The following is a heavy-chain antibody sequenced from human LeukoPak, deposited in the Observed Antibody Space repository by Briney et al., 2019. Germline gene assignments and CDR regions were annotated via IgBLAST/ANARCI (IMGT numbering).Heavy chain of an antibody. CDR2: ISAYNGNT. J-gene: IGHJ6*03. Sequence: ASVTVSCKASGYTFTSYVISWVRQAPGQGLEWMGWISAYNGNTNYAQKLQGRVTMTTDTSTSTAYMELRSLRSDDTAVYYCAREPVAAPYYYYYMDVWGKGTTVTVSS. V-gene: IGHV1-18*01. CDR1: GYTFTSYV. CDR3: AREPVAAPYYYYYMDV. D-gene: IGHD6-19*01.